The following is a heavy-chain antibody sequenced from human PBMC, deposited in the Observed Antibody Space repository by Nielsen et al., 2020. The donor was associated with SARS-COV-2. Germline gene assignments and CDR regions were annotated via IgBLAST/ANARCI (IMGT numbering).Heavy chain of an antibody. CDR1: GFTFGDYA. CDR3: TSEADGNESATS. Sequence: GESLKISCTASGFTFGDYAMSWVRQAPGKGLEWVGFIRSKAYGGTTEYAASVKGRFTISRDDSKSIAYLQMNSLKTEDTAVYYCTSEADGNESATSWGQGTLVTVSS. D-gene: IGHD5-12*01. V-gene: IGHV3-49*04. J-gene: IGHJ4*02. CDR2: IRSKAYGGTT.